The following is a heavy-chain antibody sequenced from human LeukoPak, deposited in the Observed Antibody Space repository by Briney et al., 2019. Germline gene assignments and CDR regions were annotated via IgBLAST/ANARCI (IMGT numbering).Heavy chain of an antibody. CDR3: AKGGPEASAGLTWFDP. Sequence: PSETLSLTCTVSGGSISSSTYYWAWIRQPPGKGLEWIGYIYHSGSTYYNPSLKSRVTISVDTSKNQFSLKLNYVTAADTAVYYCAKGGPEASAGLTWFDPWGQGTRVTVSS. CDR2: IYHSGST. D-gene: IGHD1-14*01. CDR1: GGSISSSTYY. J-gene: IGHJ5*02. V-gene: IGHV4-39*07.